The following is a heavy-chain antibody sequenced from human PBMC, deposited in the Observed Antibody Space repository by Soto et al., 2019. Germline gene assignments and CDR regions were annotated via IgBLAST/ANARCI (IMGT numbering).Heavy chain of an antibody. V-gene: IGHV3-11*01. CDR1: GFTFSDYY. Sequence: GGSLRLSCAASGFTFSDYYMSWIRQAPGKGLEWVSYISSSGSTIYYADSVKGRFTISRDNAKNSLYLQMNSLRAEDTVVYYCAGAYYCYDSIGYYFFDAFDIWGQGTMVTVSS. J-gene: IGHJ3*02. D-gene: IGHD3-22*01. CDR2: ISSSGSTI. CDR3: AGAYYCYDSIGYYFFDAFDI.